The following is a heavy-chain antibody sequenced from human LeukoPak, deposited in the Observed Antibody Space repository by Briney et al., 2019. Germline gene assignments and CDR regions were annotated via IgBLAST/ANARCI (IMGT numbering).Heavy chain of an antibody. Sequence: GRSLRLSCTASGFTFGDYAMSWVRQAPGKGLEWVGFIRSKASGGTTEYAASVKGRFTISRDDSKSIAYLQMNSLKTEDTAVYYCTRGDGLGSSWGQGTLVTVSS. V-gene: IGHV3-49*04. CDR1: GFTFGDYA. D-gene: IGHD3-10*01. CDR2: IRSKASGGTT. J-gene: IGHJ5*02. CDR3: TRGDGLGSS.